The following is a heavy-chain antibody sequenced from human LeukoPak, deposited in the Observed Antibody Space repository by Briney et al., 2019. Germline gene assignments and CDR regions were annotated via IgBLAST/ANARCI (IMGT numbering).Heavy chain of an antibody. D-gene: IGHD6-13*01. J-gene: IGHJ4*02. Sequence: GGSLRLSCAASGFTFSSCGMHWVRQAPGKGLEWVAVIWYDGSNKYYADSVKGRFTISRDNSKNTLYLQMNSLRAEDTAVYYCARDVRQGSSWYYWGQGTLVTVSS. CDR1: GFTFSSCG. CDR2: IWYDGSNK. CDR3: ARDVRQGSSWYY. V-gene: IGHV3-33*01.